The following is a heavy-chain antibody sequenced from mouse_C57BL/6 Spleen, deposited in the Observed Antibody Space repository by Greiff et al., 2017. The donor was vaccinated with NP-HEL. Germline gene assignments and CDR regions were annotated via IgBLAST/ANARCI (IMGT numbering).Heavy chain of an antibody. D-gene: IGHD4-1*01. CDR3: ARGRNWDEMDY. CDR1: GYTFTSYW. J-gene: IGHJ2*01. CDR2: IYPSDSET. V-gene: IGHV1-61*01. Sequence: QVQLQQPGAELVRPGSSVKLSCKASGYTFTSYWMDWVKQRPGQGLELIGNIYPSDSETHYNQKFKDKATLTVDKSSSTAYMQLSSLTSEDSAVYYCARGRNWDEMDYWGQGTTLTVSS.